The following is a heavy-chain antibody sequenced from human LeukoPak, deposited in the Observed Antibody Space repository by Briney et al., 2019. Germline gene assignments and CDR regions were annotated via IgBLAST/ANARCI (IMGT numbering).Heavy chain of an antibody. CDR2: IRYDGSNK. CDR3: AKDRPGYSSSWYGIDAFDI. V-gene: IGHV3-30*02. J-gene: IGHJ3*02. Sequence: GGSLRLSCAASGFTFSSYGMHWVRQAPGKGLEWVAFIRYDGSNKYYADSVKVRFTISRDNSKNTLYPQMNSLRAEDTAVYYCAKDRPGYSSSWYGIDAFDIWGQGTMVTVSS. D-gene: IGHD6-13*01. CDR1: GFTFSSYG.